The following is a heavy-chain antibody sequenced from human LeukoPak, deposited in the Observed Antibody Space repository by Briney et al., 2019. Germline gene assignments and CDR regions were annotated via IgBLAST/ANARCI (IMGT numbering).Heavy chain of an antibody. Sequence: SETLSLTCAVYGGSFSGYYWSWIRQPPGKGLEWIGEINHSGSTNYNPSLKSRVTISVDTSKNQFSLKLSSVTAADTAVYYCARGRYCSSTSSYRQRTYYFDYWGQGTLVTVSS. CDR1: GGSFSGYY. J-gene: IGHJ4*02. CDR3: ARGRYCSSTSSYRQRTYYFDY. V-gene: IGHV4-34*01. D-gene: IGHD2-2*01. CDR2: INHSGST.